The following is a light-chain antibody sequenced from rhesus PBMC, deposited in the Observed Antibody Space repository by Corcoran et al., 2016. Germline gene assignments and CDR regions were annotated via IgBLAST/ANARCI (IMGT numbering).Light chain of an antibody. V-gene: IGKV1-38*01. CDR1: QGINSF. CDR2: DAS. J-gene: IGKJ1*01. Sequence: DIQLTQSPSSLSASVGDRVTITRRASQGINSFLAWYQQKSGKAPRLLISDASNLQSGVPSRFSGSGSRTEFTLTISSLQPEDFATYYCQLRDNDLWTFGQGTKVEIK. CDR3: QLRDNDLWT.